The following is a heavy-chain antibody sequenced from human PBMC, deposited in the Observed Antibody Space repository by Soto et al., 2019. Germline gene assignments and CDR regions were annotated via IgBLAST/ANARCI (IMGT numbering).Heavy chain of an antibody. CDR3: ASHYDFWSGYFAYNWFDP. V-gene: IGHV4-39*01. D-gene: IGHD3-3*01. CDR2: IYYSGST. CDR1: GGSISSSSYY. J-gene: IGHJ5*02. Sequence: KTSETLSLTCTVSGGSISSSSYYWGWIRQPPGKGLEWIGSIYYSGSTYYNPSLKSRVTISVDTSKNQFSLKLSSVTAADTAVYYCASHYDFWSGYFAYNWFDPWGQGTLVTVSS.